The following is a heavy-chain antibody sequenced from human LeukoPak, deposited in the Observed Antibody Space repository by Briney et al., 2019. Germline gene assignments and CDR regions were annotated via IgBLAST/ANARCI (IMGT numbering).Heavy chain of an antibody. CDR3: ARDGSSWSDWFDP. CDR1: GFTFSSYS. J-gene: IGHJ5*02. V-gene: IGHV3-21*01. D-gene: IGHD6-13*01. Sequence: GGSLRLSCAASGFTFSSYSMNWVRQAPGKGLEWVSSISSSSSYIYYADSVKGRFTISRDNAKNSLYLQMNSLRAEDTAVCYCARDGSSWSDWFDPWGQGTLVTVSS. CDR2: ISSSSSYI.